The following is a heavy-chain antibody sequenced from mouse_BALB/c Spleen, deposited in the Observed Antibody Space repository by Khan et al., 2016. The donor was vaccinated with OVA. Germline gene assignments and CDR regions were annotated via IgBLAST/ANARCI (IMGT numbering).Heavy chain of an antibody. CDR3: ARGGYGGFAY. J-gene: IGHJ3*01. CDR1: GYTFSSYW. V-gene: IGHV1-9*01. D-gene: IGHD2-2*01. CDR2: IFPGSVST. Sequence: QVQLQQSGGDLMKPGASVKISCKATGYTFSSYWIEWVKQRPGHGLEWIGQIFPGSVSTTYNEKFKGKATLTADTSSNTAYMQLSSLTSEDSAVYYCARGGYGGFAYGGQGTLVTGSA.